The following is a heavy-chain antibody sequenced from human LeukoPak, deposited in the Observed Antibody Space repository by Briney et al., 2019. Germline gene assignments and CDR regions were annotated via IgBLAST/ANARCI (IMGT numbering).Heavy chain of an antibody. J-gene: IGHJ4*02. CDR3: ARGPYYYDSSGYFY. Sequence: SETLSLTCTVPGGSISSYYWSWIRQPPGKGLEWIGYIYYSGSTNYNPSLKSRVTISVDTSKNQFSLKLSSVTAADTAVYYCARGPYYYDSSGYFYWGQGTLVTVSS. CDR2: IYYSGST. V-gene: IGHV4-59*01. CDR1: GGSISSYY. D-gene: IGHD3-22*01.